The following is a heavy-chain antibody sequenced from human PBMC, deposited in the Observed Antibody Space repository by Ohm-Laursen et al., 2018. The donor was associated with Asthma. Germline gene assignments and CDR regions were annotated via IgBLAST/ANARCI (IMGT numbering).Heavy chain of an antibody. V-gene: IGHV3-23*01. CDR1: GFTFSSYA. CDR3: AQYSGSPSSIQH. CDR2: ISGSGGST. Sequence: SLRLSCAASGFTFSSYAMSWVRQAPGKGLEWVSAISGSGGSTYYADSVKGRFTISRDNPKNTLYLQMNSLRAEDTAVYYCAQYSGSPSSIQHWGQGTLVTVSS. J-gene: IGHJ1*01. D-gene: IGHD3-22*01.